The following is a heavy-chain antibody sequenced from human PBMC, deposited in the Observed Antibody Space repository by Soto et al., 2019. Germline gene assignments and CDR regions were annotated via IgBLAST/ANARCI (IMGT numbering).Heavy chain of an antibody. D-gene: IGHD1-1*01. V-gene: IGHV1-8*01. CDR2: MNPSNGNT. CDR3: ARDLSPTRTAVAEDYYYYYGMDV. J-gene: IGHJ6*02. CDR1: VYTFTNYD. Sequence: GASVKVSCKASVYTFTNYDINWVRQATGQGLEWMGWMNPSNGNTGYAQKFQGRVTMTRDTSRSTVYMELSSLRSEDTAVYYCARDLSPTRTAVAEDYYYYYGMDVWGQGTTVTVSS.